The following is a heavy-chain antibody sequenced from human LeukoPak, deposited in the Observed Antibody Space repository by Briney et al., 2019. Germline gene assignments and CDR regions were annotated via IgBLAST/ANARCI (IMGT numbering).Heavy chain of an antibody. V-gene: IGHV3-30*18. D-gene: IGHD2-15*01. CDR2: ISYDGSNK. CDR3: AKGVVAAANAAYYGMDV. Sequence: GGSLRLSCAASGFTFSSYDMHWVRQAPGKGLEWVAVISYDGSNKYYADSVKGRFTISRDNSKNTLYLQMNSLRPEDTAVYYCAKGVVAAANAAYYGMDVWGQGTTVTVSS. CDR1: GFTFSSYD. J-gene: IGHJ6*02.